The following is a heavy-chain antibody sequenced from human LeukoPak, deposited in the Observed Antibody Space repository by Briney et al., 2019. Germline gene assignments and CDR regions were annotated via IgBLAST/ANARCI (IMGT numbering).Heavy chain of an antibody. CDR1: GGSFSGYY. J-gene: IGHJ4*02. CDR2: INHSGST. D-gene: IGHD5-18*01. CDR3: ARVLRAASWRSYDY. V-gene: IGHV4-34*01. Sequence: SETLSLTRAVYGGSFSGYYWSWIRQPPGKGLEWIGEINHSGSTNYNPSLKSRVTISVDTSSNQFSLRLNSMTAADTAVYYCARVLRAASWRSYDYWGQGSLVTVSS.